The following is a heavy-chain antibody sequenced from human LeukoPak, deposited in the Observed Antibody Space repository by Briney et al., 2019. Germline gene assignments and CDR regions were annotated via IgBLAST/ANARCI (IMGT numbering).Heavy chain of an antibody. CDR2: IYYSGST. D-gene: IGHD6-13*01. CDR3: ARGAAAAVSY. V-gene: IGHV4-39*01. J-gene: IGHJ4*02. Sequence: SETLSLTCTVSGGSISSSSYYWGWIRQPPGKGLEWIGSIYYSGSTYYNPSLKSRVTISVDTSKNQFSLKLSSVTAADTAVYYCARGAAAAVSYWGQGTLVTVSS. CDR1: GGSISSSSYY.